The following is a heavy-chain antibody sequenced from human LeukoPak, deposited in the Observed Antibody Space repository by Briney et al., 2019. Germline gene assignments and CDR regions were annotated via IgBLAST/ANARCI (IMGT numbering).Heavy chain of an antibody. Sequence: SETLSLTCTVSGYSISSGYYWGWIRQPPGKGLEWIGSIYHSGSTYYNPSLKSRVTISVDTSKNQFSLKLSSVTAADTAVYYCAKGSPRYFDYWGQGTLVTFSS. CDR3: AKGSPRYFDY. CDR2: IYHSGST. V-gene: IGHV4-38-2*02. D-gene: IGHD2-15*01. CDR1: GYSISSGYY. J-gene: IGHJ4*02.